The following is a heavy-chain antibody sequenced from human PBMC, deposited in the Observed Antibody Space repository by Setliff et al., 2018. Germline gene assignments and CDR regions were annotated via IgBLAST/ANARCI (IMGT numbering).Heavy chain of an antibody. D-gene: IGHD1-26*01. CDR3: ARSPSSGAYWNPRPFYSDY. V-gene: IGHV4-34*01. CDR1: GGSFSTYY. J-gene: IGHJ4*02. Sequence: PSETLSLTCAVYGGSFSTYYWNWIRQPPGKGLEWIGEINHSGSTNYNPSLKSRVTISVDTSKNHFSLKLDSVTAADTALYYCARSPSSGAYWNPRPFYSDYRARGTLVTVSS. CDR2: INHSGST.